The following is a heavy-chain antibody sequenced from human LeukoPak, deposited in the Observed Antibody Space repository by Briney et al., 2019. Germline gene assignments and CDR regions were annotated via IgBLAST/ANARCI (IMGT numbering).Heavy chain of an antibody. Sequence: GGSLRLSCAASGFTFSNYAMTWVRQAPGKGLEWVSTISAGGSTYSADSVKDRFTISRDNSKNTLYLEMSSLRAEDTAIYYCAKFSSGWYEDYWGQGTLVTVSS. CDR1: GFTFSNYA. D-gene: IGHD6-19*01. V-gene: IGHV3-23*01. CDR2: ISAGGST. J-gene: IGHJ4*02. CDR3: AKFSSGWYEDY.